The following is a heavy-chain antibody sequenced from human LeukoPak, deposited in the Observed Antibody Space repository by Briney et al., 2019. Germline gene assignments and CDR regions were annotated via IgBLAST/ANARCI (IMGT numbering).Heavy chain of an antibody. CDR3: ARGQLIVVVPAAINYFDY. Sequence: PSETLSLTCAVYGGSFSGYYWSWIRQPPGKGLEWIGEINHSGSTNYNPSLKSRVTISVDTSKNQFSLKLSSVTAADTAVYYCARGQLIVVVPAAINYFDYWGQGTLVTVSS. J-gene: IGHJ4*02. CDR1: GGSFSGYY. V-gene: IGHV4-34*01. D-gene: IGHD2-2*01. CDR2: INHSGST.